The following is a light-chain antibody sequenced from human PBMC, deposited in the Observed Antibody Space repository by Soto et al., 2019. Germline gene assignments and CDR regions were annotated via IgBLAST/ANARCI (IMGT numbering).Light chain of an antibody. V-gene: IGLV2-14*01. Sequence: QSALTQPASVSGSPGQSITIFCTGSSSDVGGYNFVSWYQQHPGKAPKLMIYEVSKRPSGVSNRFSGSKSGNTASLTISGLQAEDEADYYCTSYSTSNSYVFGAGTQLTVL. CDR1: SSDVGGYNF. J-gene: IGLJ7*01. CDR3: TSYSTSNSYV. CDR2: EVS.